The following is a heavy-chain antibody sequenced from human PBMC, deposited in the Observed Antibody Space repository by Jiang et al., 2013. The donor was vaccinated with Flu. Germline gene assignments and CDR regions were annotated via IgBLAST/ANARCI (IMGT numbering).Heavy chain of an antibody. J-gene: IGHJ6*02. Sequence: SGAEVKQPGSSVKVSCKASGDTFSSHSLSWVRQAPGQGLEWMGRIIPMIDIATYAQEFQGRVTITADKSTNTAYMELSSLRSEDTAVYYCARPSRTKNYYYYYGMDVWGQGTTVTVSS. CDR1: GDTFSSHS. CDR3: ARPSRTKNYYYYYGMDV. CDR2: IIPMIDIA. V-gene: IGHV1-69*04. D-gene: IGHD6-13*01.